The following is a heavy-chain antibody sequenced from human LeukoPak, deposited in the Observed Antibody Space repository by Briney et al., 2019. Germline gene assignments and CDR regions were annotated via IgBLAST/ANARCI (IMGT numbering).Heavy chain of an antibody. CDR1: GFTSSNAW. CDR2: ISSSSNYI. CDR3: AREPTSMIL. V-gene: IGHV3-21*01. D-gene: IGHD5-18*01. J-gene: IGHJ4*02. Sequence: GGSLRLSCAASGFTSSNAWMSWVRQTPGKGLEWVSSISSSSNYIYYADSVKGRFTISRDNAKSSLYLQMNSLRAEDTAVYYCAREPTSMILWGQGTLVTVSS.